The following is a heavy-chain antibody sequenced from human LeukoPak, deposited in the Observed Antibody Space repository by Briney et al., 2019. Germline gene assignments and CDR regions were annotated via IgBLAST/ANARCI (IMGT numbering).Heavy chain of an antibody. CDR2: IKPDGSDK. CDR1: GFTFSHYW. J-gene: IGHJ3*02. V-gene: IGHV3-7*01. Sequence: GGSLRLSCAASGFTFSHYWMSRVRQAPGKGLEWVANIKPDGSDKYYVDSVKGRFTISRDNAKNTLYLQMDSLRAEDTAVYYCAREDMWAFDMWGQGTMVTVPS. CDR3: AREDMWAFDM. D-gene: IGHD2-15*01.